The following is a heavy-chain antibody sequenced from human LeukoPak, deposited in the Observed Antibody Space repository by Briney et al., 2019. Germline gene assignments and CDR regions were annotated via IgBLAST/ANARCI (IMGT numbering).Heavy chain of an antibody. CDR3: AKDLILRFLEWGGFDY. D-gene: IGHD3-3*01. CDR2: ISGSGGST. CDR1: GFTFSSYA. J-gene: IGHJ4*02. Sequence: PGGSLRLSCAASGFTFSSYAMSWVRQAPGKGLEWVSAISGSGGSTYYADSVKGRFTISRDNSKNTLYLQMNSLRAEDTAVYYCAKDLILRFLEWGGFDYWGQGTLVTVSS. V-gene: IGHV3-23*01.